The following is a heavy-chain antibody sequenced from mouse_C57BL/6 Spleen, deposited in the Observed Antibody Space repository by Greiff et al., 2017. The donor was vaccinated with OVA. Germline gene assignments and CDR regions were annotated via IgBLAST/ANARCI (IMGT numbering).Heavy chain of an antibody. J-gene: IGHJ2*01. V-gene: IGHV1-26*01. D-gene: IGHD2-5*01. Sequence: EVKLMESGPELVKPGASVKISCKASGYTFTDYYMNWVKQSHGKSLEWIGDINPNNGGTSYNQKFKGKATLTVDKSSSTAYMELRSLTSEDSAVYYCASSNYYFDYWGQGTTLTVSS. CDR3: ASSNYYFDY. CDR1: GYTFTDYY. CDR2: INPNNGGT.